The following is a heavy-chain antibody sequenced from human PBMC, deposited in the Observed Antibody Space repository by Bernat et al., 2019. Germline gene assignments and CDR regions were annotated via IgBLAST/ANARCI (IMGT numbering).Heavy chain of an antibody. CDR1: GFSLSSARMG. Sequence: QVTLKESGPVLVKPTETLTLACTVSGFSLSSARMGVSWIRQPQGKALEWLAQIFSNDGKSYSTSLKSRLTISKDTSKSQVVLTMTNVDPVDTATYYCARIRFLEWLFPYFDYWGQGILVTVSS. V-gene: IGHV2-26*01. CDR3: ARIRFLEWLFPYFDY. J-gene: IGHJ4*02. CDR2: IFSNDGK. D-gene: IGHD3-3*01.